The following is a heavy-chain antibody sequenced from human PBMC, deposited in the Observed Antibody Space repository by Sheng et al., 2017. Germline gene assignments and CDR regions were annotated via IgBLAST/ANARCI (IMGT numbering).Heavy chain of an antibody. Sequence: QVQLVESGGGVVQPGRSLRLSCAASGFTFSSYAMHWVRQAPGKGLEWVAVISYDGSNKYYADSVKGRFTISRDNSKNTLYLQMNSLRAEDTAVYYCAVTIFGVVMPDYWGQGTLVTVSS. J-gene: IGHJ4*02. CDR1: GFTFSSYA. CDR2: ISYDGSNK. V-gene: IGHV3-30*04. D-gene: IGHD3-3*01. CDR3: AVTIFGVVMPDY.